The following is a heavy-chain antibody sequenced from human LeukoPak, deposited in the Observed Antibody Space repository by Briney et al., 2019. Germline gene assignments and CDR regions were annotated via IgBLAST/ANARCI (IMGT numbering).Heavy chain of an antibody. Sequence: PSETLSLTCTVSGGSISSYYWSWIRQPPGKGLEWIGYIYYSGSTNYNPSLKSRVTISVDTSKNQFSLKLSSVTAADTAVYYCERHAGGYSYGYIDYWGQGTLVTVSS. J-gene: IGHJ4*02. CDR3: ERHAGGYSYGYIDY. CDR2: IYYSGST. D-gene: IGHD5-18*01. CDR1: GGSISSYY. V-gene: IGHV4-59*08.